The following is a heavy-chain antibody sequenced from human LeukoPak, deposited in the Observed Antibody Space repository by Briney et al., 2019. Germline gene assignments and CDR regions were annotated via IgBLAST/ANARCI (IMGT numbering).Heavy chain of an antibody. CDR1: GYTFTGFY. CDR2: INPNIGGT. Sequence: GASVKVSCKASGYTFTGFYIHWVRQAPGQGPEWMGWINPNIGGTNYAQKFRGRVSLTRDTSTSTAYMELNSLRSDDTAVYYCARCGSGTDLYGYYFMDVWGRGTTVTVSS. V-gene: IGHV1-2*02. J-gene: IGHJ6*03. CDR3: ARCGSGTDLYGYYFMDV. D-gene: IGHD3-10*01.